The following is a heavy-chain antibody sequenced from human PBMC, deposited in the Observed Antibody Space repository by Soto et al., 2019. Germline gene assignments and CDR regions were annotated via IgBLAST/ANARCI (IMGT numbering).Heavy chain of an antibody. Sequence: GGSLRLSCAASGFTFSSYGMHWVRQAPGKGLEWVAVIWYDGSNKYYADSVKGRFTISRDNSKNTLYLQMNSLRAEDTAVYYCARDPPSYSSSRYYYYGMDVWAKGPRSPSP. CDR1: GFTFSSYG. CDR3: ARDPPSYSSSRYYYYGMDV. J-gene: IGHJ6*02. V-gene: IGHV3-33*01. D-gene: IGHD6-13*01. CDR2: IWYDGSNK.